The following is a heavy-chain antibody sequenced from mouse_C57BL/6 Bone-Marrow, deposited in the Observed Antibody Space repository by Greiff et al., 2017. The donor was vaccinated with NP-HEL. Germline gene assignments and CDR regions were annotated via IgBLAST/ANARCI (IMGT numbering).Heavy chain of an antibody. CDR3: ARRGYYGSSSMDY. CDR2: ISNGGGST. CDR1: GFTFSDYY. D-gene: IGHD1-1*01. V-gene: IGHV5-12*01. J-gene: IGHJ4*01. Sequence: EVQVVESGGGLVQPGGSLKLSCAASGFTFSDYYMYWVRQTPEKRLEWVAYISNGGGSTCYPDTVKSRFTISRDNAKNTLYLQMSRLKSEDTAMYYCARRGYYGSSSMDYWGQGTSVTVSS.